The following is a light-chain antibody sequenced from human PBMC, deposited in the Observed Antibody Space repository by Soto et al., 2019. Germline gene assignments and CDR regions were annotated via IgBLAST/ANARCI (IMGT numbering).Light chain of an antibody. CDR2: EDS. CDR3: CSYAGSSTHVV. CDR1: SSDVGSYNL. J-gene: IGLJ2*01. Sequence: QSALTQPASVSGSPGQSITVSCTGTSSDVGSYNLVSWYQQHPGKAPKLMIYEDSKRPSGVSNRFSGSKSGNTASLTISGLQAEDEADYYCCSYAGSSTHVVFGGGTKLTVL. V-gene: IGLV2-23*01.